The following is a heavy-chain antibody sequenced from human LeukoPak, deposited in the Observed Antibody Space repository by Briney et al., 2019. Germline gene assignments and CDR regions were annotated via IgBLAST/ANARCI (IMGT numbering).Heavy chain of an antibody. Sequence: GASVKVSCKASGYTFTSYAMHWARQAPGQRLEWMGWINGGNGNTRYSQKLQGRVTITRDTSANTVYMELSSLRSGDTAVYYCARDDWNYKFTIHSYYYGMDVWGQGTTVTVSS. V-gene: IGHV1-3*01. CDR2: INGGNGNT. CDR1: GYTFTSYA. CDR3: ARDDWNYKFTIHSYYYGMDV. J-gene: IGHJ6*02. D-gene: IGHD1-7*01.